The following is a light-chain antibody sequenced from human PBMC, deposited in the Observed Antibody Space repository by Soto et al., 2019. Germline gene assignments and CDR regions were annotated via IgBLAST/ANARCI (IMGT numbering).Light chain of an antibody. V-gene: IGLV1-40*01. CDR1: SSNIGAGYD. Sequence: QSVLTQPPSVSGAPGQRVTISCTGSSSNIGAGYDVHWYQQLPGTAPKLLIYGNSNRPSGVPDRFSGSKSGTSASLAITGFQDEDEADYFSHSYHSGLSGYFFGNGTKVTVL. CDR2: GNS. CDR3: HSYHSGLSGYF. J-gene: IGLJ1*01.